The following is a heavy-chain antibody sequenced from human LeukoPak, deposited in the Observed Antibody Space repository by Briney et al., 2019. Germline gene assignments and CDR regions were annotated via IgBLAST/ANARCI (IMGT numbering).Heavy chain of an antibody. D-gene: IGHD5-12*01. CDR3: ARDLRGYSGYDSDF. CDR2: IYSGGST. J-gene: IGHJ4*02. Sequence: PGGSLRLFCAASGFTLSSNYMSWVRQAPGKGLEWVSDIYSGGSTYYADSVKGRFTISRDNSKTTLYLQMNSLRAEDTAVYYCARDLRGYSGYDSDFWGQGTLVTVSS. CDR1: GFTLSSNY. V-gene: IGHV3-53*01.